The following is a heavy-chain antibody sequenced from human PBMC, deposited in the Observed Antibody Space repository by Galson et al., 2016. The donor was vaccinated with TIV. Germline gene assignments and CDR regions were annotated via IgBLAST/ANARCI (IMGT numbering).Heavy chain of an antibody. J-gene: IGHJ4*02. CDR1: GYTFTIHP. D-gene: IGHD2-21*01. CDR2: INTGNADT. V-gene: IGHV1-3*04. Sequence: SVKVSCKASGYTFTIHPIHWMRQAPGQRLEWLGLINTGNADTKYSQKFQGRVTFTRDTSASTAYMELSSLRSDDTAVYYCARPPYCGGDCYKYDYWGQGTLVTVSS. CDR3: ARPPYCGGDCYKYDY.